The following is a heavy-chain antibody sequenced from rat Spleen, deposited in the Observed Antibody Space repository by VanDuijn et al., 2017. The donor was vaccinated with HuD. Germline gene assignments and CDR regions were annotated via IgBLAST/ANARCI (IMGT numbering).Heavy chain of an antibody. CDR1: GFTFSDYN. V-gene: IGHV5-7*01. J-gene: IGHJ2*01. CDR2: IIYDGSST. CDR3: ARQRGDGSYNGGLDY. D-gene: IGHD1-2*01. Sequence: EVQLVESGGGLVQPGGSLRLSCAASGFTFSDYNMAWVRQAPKKGLEWVATIIYDGSSTYYRDSVKGRFTISRDNAKSTLYLQMDSLRSEDTATYYWARQRGDGSYNGGLDYWGQGVMVTVSS.